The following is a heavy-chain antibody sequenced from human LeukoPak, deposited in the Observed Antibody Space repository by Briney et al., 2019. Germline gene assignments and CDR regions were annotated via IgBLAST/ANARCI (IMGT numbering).Heavy chain of an antibody. V-gene: IGHV3-30*02. CDR1: GFTFSSYG. J-gene: IGHJ4*02. D-gene: IGHD4-17*01. CDR2: IRYDGSNK. Sequence: GGSLRLSCAASGFTFSSYGMDWVRQAPGKGLEWVAFIRYDGSNKYYADSVKGRFTISRDNSKNTLYLQMNSLRAEDTAVYYCAKDWDDYGDPSDYWGQGTLVTVSS. CDR3: AKDWDDYGDPSDY.